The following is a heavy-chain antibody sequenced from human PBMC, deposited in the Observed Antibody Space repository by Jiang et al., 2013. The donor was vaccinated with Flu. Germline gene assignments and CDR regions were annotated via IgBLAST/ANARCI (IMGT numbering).Heavy chain of an antibody. D-gene: IGHD2-21*01. V-gene: IGHV4-30-4*01. Sequence: TCTVSGGSISSGDYYWSWIRQPQEGPGVDWVHHYSGSTYYNPSLKSRVTISVDTSKNQFSLKLSSVTAADTAVYYCARVAVIRDYGMDVWGQGP. CDR2: HYSGST. J-gene: IGHJ6*02. CDR1: GGSISSGDYY. CDR3: ARVAVIRDYGMDV.